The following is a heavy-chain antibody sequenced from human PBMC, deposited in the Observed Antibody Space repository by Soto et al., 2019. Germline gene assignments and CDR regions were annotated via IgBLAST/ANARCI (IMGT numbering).Heavy chain of an antibody. D-gene: IGHD6-13*01. Sequence: ASAKVSSKASGYTFTSYYMHSVRQAPGQGLEWMGIINPSGGSTSYAQKFQGRVTMTRDTSTSTVYMELSSLRSEDTAVYYCAGSPLEGAAAAGLSYWGQRTLVTVSS. V-gene: IGHV1-46*01. J-gene: IGHJ4*02. CDR3: AGSPLEGAAAAGLSY. CDR2: INPSGGST. CDR1: GYTFTSYY.